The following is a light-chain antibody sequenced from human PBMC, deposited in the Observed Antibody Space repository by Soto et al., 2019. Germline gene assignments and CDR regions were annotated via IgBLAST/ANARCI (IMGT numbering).Light chain of an antibody. Sequence: DIHMTQSPSTLSAYVGDRVTITCRASQSISSWLAWYQQKPGKAPKLLIYDASSLESGVPSRFSGSGSGTEFTLTISSLQPDDFATYYCQQYNSYSVTFGQGTKVDSK. J-gene: IGKJ1*01. CDR2: DAS. V-gene: IGKV1-5*01. CDR3: QQYNSYSVT. CDR1: QSISSW.